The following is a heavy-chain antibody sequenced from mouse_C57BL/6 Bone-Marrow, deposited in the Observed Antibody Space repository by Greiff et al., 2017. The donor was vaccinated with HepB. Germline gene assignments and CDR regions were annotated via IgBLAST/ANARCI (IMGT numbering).Heavy chain of an antibody. CDR3: ARPATVVAKDWYFDV. Sequence: SGAELARPGASVKLSCKASGYTFTSYGISWVKQRTGQGLEWIGEIYPRSGNTYYNEKFKGKATLTADKSSSTAYMELRSLTSEDSAVYFCARPATVVAKDWYFDVWGTGTTVTVSS. V-gene: IGHV1-81*01. CDR1: GYTFTSYG. J-gene: IGHJ1*03. D-gene: IGHD1-1*01. CDR2: IYPRSGNT.